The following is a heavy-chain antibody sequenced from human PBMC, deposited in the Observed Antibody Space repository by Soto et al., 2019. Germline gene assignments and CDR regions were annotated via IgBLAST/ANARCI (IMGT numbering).Heavy chain of an antibody. CDR1: GGTFSSYA. CDR2: IIPIFGTA. D-gene: IGHD3-22*01. Sequence: ASVKVSCKASGGTFSSYAISWVRQAPGQGLEWMGGIIPIFGTANYAQKFQGRATITADKSTSTAYMELSSLRSEDTAVYYCASRFRSGYNFAYAFDIWGQGTMVTVSS. J-gene: IGHJ3*02. V-gene: IGHV1-69*06. CDR3: ASRFRSGYNFAYAFDI.